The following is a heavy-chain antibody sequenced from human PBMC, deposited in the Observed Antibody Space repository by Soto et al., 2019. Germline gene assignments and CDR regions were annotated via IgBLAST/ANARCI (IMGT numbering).Heavy chain of an antibody. CDR3: ARHVGGYYYYMDV. V-gene: IGHV4-34*01. CDR1: GGSFSGYY. D-gene: IGHD2-15*01. CDR2: IYYSGST. Sequence: PSETLSLTCAVYGGSFSGYYWSWIRQPPGKGLEWIGKIYYSGSTNYNPSLKSRVTISVETSKNQFSLKLSSVTAADTAVYYCARHVGGYYYYMDVWGKGTTVTVSS. J-gene: IGHJ6*03.